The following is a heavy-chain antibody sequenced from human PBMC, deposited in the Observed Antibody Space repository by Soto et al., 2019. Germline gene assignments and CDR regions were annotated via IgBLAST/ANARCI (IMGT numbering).Heavy chain of an antibody. CDR1: GGSISRDDYY. J-gene: IGHJ1*01. D-gene: IGHD3-22*01. CDR3: ARDLDGLHDDTSGPFPRPG. V-gene: IGHV4-30-4*01. CDR2: IHSSGSI. Sequence: SETLSLTCTVSGGSISRDDYYWSWIRQAPGRGLEWIGYIHSSGSIYYNPSLKSRATMSIDTAGNQFSLKVSSVTVADTAVYYCARDLDGLHDDTSGPFPRPGWGQGTLVTVSS.